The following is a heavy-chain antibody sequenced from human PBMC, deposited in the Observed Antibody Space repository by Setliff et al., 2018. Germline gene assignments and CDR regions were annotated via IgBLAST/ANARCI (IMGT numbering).Heavy chain of an antibody. Sequence: SETLSLTCAVSGYSISSGYYWGWIRQPPGKGLEWIGSIYHSGSTYYNPSLKSRVTISVDTSKNQFSLKLSSVTAADTALYYCARVRSYGSGNYYYYYYDMDVWGQGTTVTVSS. D-gene: IGHD3-10*01. CDR3: ARVRSYGSGNYYYYYYDMDV. CDR1: GYSISSGYY. CDR2: IYHSGST. J-gene: IGHJ6*02. V-gene: IGHV4-38-2*01.